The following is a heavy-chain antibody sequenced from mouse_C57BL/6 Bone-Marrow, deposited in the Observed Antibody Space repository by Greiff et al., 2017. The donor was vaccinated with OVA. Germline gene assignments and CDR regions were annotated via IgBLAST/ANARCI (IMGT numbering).Heavy chain of an antibody. D-gene: IGHD2-3*01. V-gene: IGHV1-52*01. Sequence: QVQLQQPGAELVRPGSSVKLSCKASGYTFTSYWMHWVKQRPIQGLEWIGNIDPSDSETHYNQKFKDKATLTVDKSSSTAYMQLSSLTSEDSAVYYCARIYDGYFYAMDYRGQGTSVTVSS. CDR3: ARIYDGYFYAMDY. J-gene: IGHJ4*01. CDR1: GYTFTSYW. CDR2: IDPSDSET.